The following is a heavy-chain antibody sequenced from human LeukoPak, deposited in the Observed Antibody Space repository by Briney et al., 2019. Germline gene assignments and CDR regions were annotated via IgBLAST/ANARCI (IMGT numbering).Heavy chain of an antibody. CDR3: AKAQLQQGDYFDY. CDR1: AFIFSSYA. CDR2: ISYDGSNK. J-gene: IGHJ4*02. V-gene: IGHV3-30*18. D-gene: IGHD2-2*01. Sequence: GGSLRLSCAASAFIFSSYAMHWVRQAPGKGLEWVAVISYDGSNKYYADSMRGRFTISRDNSKNTLDLQMDSLRSDDTAVYYCAKAQLQQGDYFDYWGQGILVIVSS.